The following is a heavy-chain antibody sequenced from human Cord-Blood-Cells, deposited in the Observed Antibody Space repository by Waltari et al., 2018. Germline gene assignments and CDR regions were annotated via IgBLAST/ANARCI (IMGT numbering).Heavy chain of an antibody. Sequence: EVQLLESGGGLVQPGGSLRLSCAASGFTFSSYAMSWVRQAPGKGLEWVSAIRGSGGSTYYADSVKGRFTISRDNSKNTRYLQMSSRGAEDTAVYYCAKERVGAFDYWGQGTLVTVS. V-gene: IGHV3-23*01. D-gene: IGHD1-26*01. CDR3: AKERVGAFDY. CDR2: IRGSGGST. CDR1: GFTFSSYA. J-gene: IGHJ4*02.